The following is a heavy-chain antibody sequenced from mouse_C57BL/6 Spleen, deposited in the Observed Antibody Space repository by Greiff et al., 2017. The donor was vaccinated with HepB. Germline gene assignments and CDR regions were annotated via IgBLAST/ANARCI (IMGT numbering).Heavy chain of an antibody. J-gene: IGHJ2*01. CDR3: ARKLTGTGYFDS. D-gene: IGHD4-1*01. CDR2: INPNNGGT. V-gene: IGHV1-22*01. Sequence: EVQLQQSGPELVKPGASVKMSCKASGYTFTDYNMHWVKQSHGKSLEWMGYINPNNGGTSYNQKFKGKATLTVNKSSSTAYMELRSLTSEDSAVYYCARKLTGTGYFDSGGQGTTLTVSS. CDR1: GYTFTDYN.